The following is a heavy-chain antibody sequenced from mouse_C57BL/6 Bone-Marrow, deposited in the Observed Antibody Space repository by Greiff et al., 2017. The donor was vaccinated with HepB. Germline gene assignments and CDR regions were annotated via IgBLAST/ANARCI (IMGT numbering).Heavy chain of an antibody. D-gene: IGHD1-1*01. CDR2: IHPNSGST. J-gene: IGHJ2*01. V-gene: IGHV1-64*01. Sequence: VQLQQPGAELVKPGASVKLSCKASGYTFTSYWMHWVKQRPGQGLEWIGMIHPNSGSTNYNEKFKSKATLTVDKSSSTAYMQLSSLTSEDSAVYYCARGGVYYGSYYFDYWGQGTTLTVSS. CDR3: ARGGVYYGSYYFDY. CDR1: GYTFTSYW.